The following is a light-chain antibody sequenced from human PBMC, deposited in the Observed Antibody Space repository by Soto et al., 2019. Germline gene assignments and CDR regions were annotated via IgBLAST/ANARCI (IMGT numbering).Light chain of an antibody. J-gene: IGKJ5*01. CDR1: QTIRTY. CDR3: QQSYSTPIT. Sequence: DIQMTQSPPSLSASVGDRVIITCRASQTIRTYLNWYQSRPGRAPELLFSADSSFQSGVPSRFSGRSSGTNFTFSISCLQPEDFATYFCQQSYSTPITFGQEIRVEIK. V-gene: IGKV1-39*01. CDR2: ADS.